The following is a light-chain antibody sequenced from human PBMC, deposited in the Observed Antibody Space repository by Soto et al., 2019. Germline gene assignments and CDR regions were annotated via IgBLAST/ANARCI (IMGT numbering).Light chain of an antibody. CDR3: QQYGSSPS. Sequence: ETVLTQSPGTLSLSPGERATLSCRASQSVSSSYLAWYRQRPGQAPRLLIYGASIRATGIPDRFSGSGSGTDFTLTISRLQPEDFAVYYCQQYGSSPSFGPGTTVDIK. J-gene: IGKJ3*01. V-gene: IGKV3-20*01. CDR2: GAS. CDR1: QSVSSSY.